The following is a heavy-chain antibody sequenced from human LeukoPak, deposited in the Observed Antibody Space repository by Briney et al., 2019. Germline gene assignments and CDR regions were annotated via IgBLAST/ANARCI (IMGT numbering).Heavy chain of an antibody. D-gene: IGHD1-1*01. CDR3: TRQSGNTTWYNDWFDP. J-gene: IGHJ5*02. V-gene: IGHV3-73*01. Sequence: GESLKISCAASGFTFSDSAVHWVRQASGKGLEWVGRIRSKANSYATTFAASVKGRFIISRDDSKNTAYLQMSDLEAEDTAVYYCTRQSGNTTWYNDWFDPWGQGTLVTVSS. CDR1: GFTFSDSA. CDR2: IRSKANSYAT.